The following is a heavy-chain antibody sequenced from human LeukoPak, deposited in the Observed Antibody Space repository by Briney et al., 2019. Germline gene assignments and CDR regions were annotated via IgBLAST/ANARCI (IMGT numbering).Heavy chain of an antibody. CDR1: GFTFSSYS. CDR3: ARDKGYYDILTGYN. D-gene: IGHD3-9*01. CDR2: ISGSGSTI. V-gene: IGHV3-48*04. Sequence: GGSLRLSCAASGFTFSSYSMNWVRQAPGKGLEWVSYISGSGSTIYYADSVKGRFTISRDNAKNSLYLQMNSLRAEDTAVYYCARDKGYYDILTGYNWGQGTLVTVSS. J-gene: IGHJ4*02.